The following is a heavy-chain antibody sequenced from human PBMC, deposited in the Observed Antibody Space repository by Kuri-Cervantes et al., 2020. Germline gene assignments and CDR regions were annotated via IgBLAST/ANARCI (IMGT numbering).Heavy chain of an antibody. J-gene: IGHJ4*02. D-gene: IGHD4/OR15-4a*01. CDR1: DDYFSRGCYF. CDR3: AMALTSPRYYLDY. V-gene: IGHV4-61*01. CDR2: IHHGGST. Sequence: SETLSLTCTVSDDYFSRGCYFWSWIRQPPGRGREWTRYIHHGGSTNYNPSLKCRVNVSVDWSRNQFSLKLGSVTAADTAVYYCAMALTSPRYYLDYWGQGTLVTVSS.